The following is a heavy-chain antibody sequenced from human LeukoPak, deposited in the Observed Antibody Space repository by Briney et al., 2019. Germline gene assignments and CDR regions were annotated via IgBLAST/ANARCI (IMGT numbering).Heavy chain of an antibody. CDR1: GFTFSSYS. CDR2: ISYDGSNK. D-gene: IGHD5-12*01. J-gene: IGHJ4*02. V-gene: IGHV3-30*18. Sequence: GGSLRLSCAASGFTFSSYSMTWVRQAPGKGLEWVAVISYDGSNKYYADSVKGRFTISRDNSKNTLYLQMNSLRAEDTAVYYCAKVMSGYDWGGFDYWGQGTLVTVSS. CDR3: AKVMSGYDWGGFDY.